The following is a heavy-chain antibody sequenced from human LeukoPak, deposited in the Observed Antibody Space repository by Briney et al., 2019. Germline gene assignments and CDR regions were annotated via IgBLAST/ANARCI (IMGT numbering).Heavy chain of an antibody. CDR2: INPSGST. J-gene: IGHJ6*03. Sequence: SEALSLTCAVYGGSFGGYYWTWIRQSPGKGLEWIGEINPSGSTYYNPSLKSRLTISRDTSKNQFSLRLSSVTAADTAVYYCARGRQEISMILVVMTGVSYYLDVWGKGTTVTVS. D-gene: IGHD3-22*01. V-gene: IGHV4-34*01. CDR3: ARGRQEISMILVVMTGVSYYLDV. CDR1: GGSFGGYY.